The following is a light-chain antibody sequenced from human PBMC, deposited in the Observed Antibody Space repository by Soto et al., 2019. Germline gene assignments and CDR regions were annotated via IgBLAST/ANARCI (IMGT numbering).Light chain of an antibody. CDR3: ASYASATLI. Sequence: QSVLTQPASVSGSPGQSITISCTGTSSDIGAYDYVSWFQQYPGKAPTLLIYEVTFRPSGVSSRFSGSKSGNTASLTISGLQTEDEADYYCASYASATLIFGGGTKLTVL. V-gene: IGLV2-14*01. CDR1: SSDIGAYDY. CDR2: EVT. J-gene: IGLJ2*01.